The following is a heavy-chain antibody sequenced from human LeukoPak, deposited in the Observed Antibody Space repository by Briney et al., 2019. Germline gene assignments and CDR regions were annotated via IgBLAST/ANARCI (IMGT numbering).Heavy chain of an antibody. J-gene: IGHJ2*01. CDR2: FYYSGST. Sequence: PSETLSLTCTVSGGSISRNSYYWVWIRQPPGKGLEWIGGFYYSGSTYYNPSLKSRVTISVDTSKNQFSLRLSSVTAADTAVYYCARAPWIVVVRDGWYFDLWGRGTLVTVSS. CDR3: ARAPWIVVVRDGWYFDL. V-gene: IGHV4-39*01. D-gene: IGHD3-22*01. CDR1: GGSISRNSYY.